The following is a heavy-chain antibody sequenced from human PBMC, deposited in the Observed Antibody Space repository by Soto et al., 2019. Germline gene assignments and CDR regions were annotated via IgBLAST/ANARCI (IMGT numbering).Heavy chain of an antibody. Sequence: QVQLQESGPGLVKPSQTLSLTCTVSGGSITIGAYFWTWIRQRPGKGLEWVGYIYYSGRTHFNPSLKNLAVISGDTSKNQFSLNLRSVTAADTAVYYCARGVSDFGDYNWFDPWGQGTLVTVSS. CDR2: IYYSGRT. CDR1: GGSITIGAYF. J-gene: IGHJ5*02. CDR3: ARGVSDFGDYNWFDP. V-gene: IGHV4-31*01. D-gene: IGHD4-17*01.